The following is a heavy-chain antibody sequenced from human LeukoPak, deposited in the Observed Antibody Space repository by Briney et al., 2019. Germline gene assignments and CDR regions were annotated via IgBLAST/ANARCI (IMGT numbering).Heavy chain of an antibody. CDR1: GFNFDDYA. J-gene: IGHJ4*02. D-gene: IGHD3-22*01. Sequence: QSGGSLRLSCATSGFNFDDYAMQRVRQAPGKGLEWVSGINWNSDTIGYADSVKGRFTISGDNAKNSLYLQMNSLRAEDTALYYCAKGYHYDSSGYYGGFDYWGQGTLVTVSS. CDR2: INWNSDTI. V-gene: IGHV3-9*01. CDR3: AKGYHYDSSGYYGGFDY.